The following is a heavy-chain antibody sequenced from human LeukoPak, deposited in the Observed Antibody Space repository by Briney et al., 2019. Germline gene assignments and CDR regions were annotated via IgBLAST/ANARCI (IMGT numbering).Heavy chain of an antibody. CDR3: ARDLGVMVRAFDI. V-gene: IGHV4-59*01. J-gene: IGHJ3*02. CDR2: IYYSGST. CDR1: GGSISSYY. D-gene: IGHD5-18*01. Sequence: PSETLSLTCTVSGGSISSYYWSWIRQPPGKRLEWIGYIYYSGSTSYNPSLKSRVTISVDTSKNQISLKLSSVTAADTAVYYCARDLGVMVRAFDIWGQGTIVTVPS.